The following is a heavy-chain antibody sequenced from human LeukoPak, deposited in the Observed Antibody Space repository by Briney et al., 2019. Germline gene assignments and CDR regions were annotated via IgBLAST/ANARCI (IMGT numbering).Heavy chain of an antibody. CDR2: INPNSGGT. CDR1: GYTFTGYY. Sequence: ASVKVSCKASGYTFTGYYMHWVRQAPGQGLEWMGRINPNSGGTNYAQKFQGRVTMTRDTSISTAYMELSSLRSEDTAVYYCARDSSEFRSLILHWGQGTLVTVSS. D-gene: IGHD1-14*01. V-gene: IGHV1-2*06. J-gene: IGHJ1*01. CDR3: ARDSSEFRSLILH.